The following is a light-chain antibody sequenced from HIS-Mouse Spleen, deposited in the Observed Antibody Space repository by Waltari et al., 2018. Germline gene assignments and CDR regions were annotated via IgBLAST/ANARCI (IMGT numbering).Light chain of an antibody. CDR3: YSTDSSGNHRV. CDR1: ALPKKY. Sequence: SYELTQPPSVSVSPGQTARITCSGDALPKKYAYWYQQKSGQAPVLVIYEESNRPSGSPCRVSGSSSGTMATLTISGAQVEDEADYYCYSTDSSGNHRVFGGGTKLTVL. CDR2: EES. J-gene: IGLJ2*01. V-gene: IGLV3-10*01.